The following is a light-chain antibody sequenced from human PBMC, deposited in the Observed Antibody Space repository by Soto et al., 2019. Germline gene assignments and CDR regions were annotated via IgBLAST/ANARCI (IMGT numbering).Light chain of an antibody. CDR2: GAS. V-gene: IGKV3-20*01. CDR3: QQYGDMWT. CDR1: QSVSSSY. Sequence: EIVLTQSPGTLSLSPGERATLSCRASQSVSSSYLAWYQQEPGQATRFLIYGASSRATGIPDRFSGSGSGTDFPPTINRLEPEDLAVYFCQQYGDMWTFGQGTKVDIK. J-gene: IGKJ1*01.